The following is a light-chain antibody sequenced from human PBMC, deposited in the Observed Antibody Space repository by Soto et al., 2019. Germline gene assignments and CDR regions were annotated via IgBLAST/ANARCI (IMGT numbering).Light chain of an antibody. CDR3: QKRRKCNPN. Sequence: IGWTRSASTLSLSPGERGAFCCRASQSVSSYLAWYQQKPGHAPRLIIYDESNRATGIQARFSGSGPGTDLTITISSIEPQDFGVYCCQKRRKCNPNFGQGKKV. CDR1: QSVSSY. V-gene: IGKV3-11*01. J-gene: IGKJ1*01. CDR2: DES.